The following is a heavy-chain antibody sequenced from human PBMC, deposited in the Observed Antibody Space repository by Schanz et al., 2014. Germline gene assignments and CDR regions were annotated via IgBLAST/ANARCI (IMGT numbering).Heavy chain of an antibody. Sequence: GQLAESGGGLVQPGGSLRLSCAASGFTFSSYSMNWVRQAPGKGLEWVAAMSYDGSIKYYGDSVKGRFTISRDNSKNTLYLQMNSLRTEDTAVYYCASPSGYSDYGTYFDFWGQGTLVTVSS. D-gene: IGHD5-12*01. J-gene: IGHJ4*02. V-gene: IGHV3-30*03. CDR1: GFTFSSYS. CDR2: MSYDGSIK. CDR3: ASPSGYSDYGTYFDF.